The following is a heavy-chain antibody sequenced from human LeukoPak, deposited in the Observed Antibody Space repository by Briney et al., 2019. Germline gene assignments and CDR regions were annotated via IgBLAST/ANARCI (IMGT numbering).Heavy chain of an antibody. D-gene: IGHD6-13*01. CDR3: ARSSLVGSSWAYYYYYMDV. Sequence: PGGSLRLSCAASGFTFSSYSMNWVRQAPGKGLEWVSSISSSSSYIYYADSVKGRFTISRDNAKNSLYLQMNSLRAEDTAVYYCARSSLVGSSWAYYYYYMDVWGKGTTVTVSS. V-gene: IGHV3-21*01. CDR1: GFTFSSYS. J-gene: IGHJ6*03. CDR2: ISSSSSYI.